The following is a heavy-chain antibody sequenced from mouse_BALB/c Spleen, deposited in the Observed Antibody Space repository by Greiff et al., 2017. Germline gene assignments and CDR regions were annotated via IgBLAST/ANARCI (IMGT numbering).Heavy chain of an antibody. CDR2: ISSGSSTI. Sequence: EVNVVESGGGLVQPGGSRKLSCAASGFTFSSFGMHWVRQAPEKGLEWVAYISSGSSTIYYADTVKGRFTISRDNPKNTLFLQMTSLRSEDTAMYYCARQTARGGYYAMDYWGQGTSVTVSS. D-gene: IGHD1-2*01. V-gene: IGHV5-17*02. CDR3: ARQTARGGYYAMDY. J-gene: IGHJ4*01. CDR1: GFTFSSFG.